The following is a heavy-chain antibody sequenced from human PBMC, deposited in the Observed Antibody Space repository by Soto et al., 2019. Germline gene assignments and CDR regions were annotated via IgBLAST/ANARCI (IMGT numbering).Heavy chain of an antibody. CDR1: GFSFSSAW. Sequence: EVQLVESGGGLVKDGESLRLSCAASGFSFSSAWMHWVRQAPGKGLEWVGRIKSKKNGETTDYAAPVKGRFTISRDDSKNSLYLQMSSLKTEDTAVYYCATDLQRKLAGHNDYWGQGTLVTVSS. CDR2: IKSKKNGETT. V-gene: IGHV3-15*07. J-gene: IGHJ4*02. CDR3: ATDLQRKLAGHNDY. D-gene: IGHD6-13*01.